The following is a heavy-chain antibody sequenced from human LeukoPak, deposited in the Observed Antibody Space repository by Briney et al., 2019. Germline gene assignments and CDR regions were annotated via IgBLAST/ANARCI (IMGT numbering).Heavy chain of an antibody. D-gene: IGHD1-1*01. CDR1: GGSISSYY. CDR3: ARHSFPGNGNFGY. CDR2: IYYSGST. V-gene: IGHV4-59*01. Sequence: SETLSLTCTVSGGSISSYYWSWIRQPPGKGLEWIGYIYYSGSTNYNPFLKSRVTISVDTSKNQFPLKLSSVTAADTAVYYCARHSFPGNGNFGYWGQGTLVTVSS. J-gene: IGHJ4*02.